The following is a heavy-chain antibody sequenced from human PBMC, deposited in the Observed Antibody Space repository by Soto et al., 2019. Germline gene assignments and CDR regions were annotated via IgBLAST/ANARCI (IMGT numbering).Heavy chain of an antibody. V-gene: IGHV1-46*01. CDR1: GYSFTSHY. Sequence: QVQLVQSGAEVKKPGASVQVSCKASGYSFTSHYIQWVRQAPGQGLEWMGIINPGAGSTSYAEKFLDRVDMTTDTSTSTVYMELSSLRSEDTAVYYCARVGPKHLWFGELLHWGQGTLVTVSS. CDR2: INPGAGST. D-gene: IGHD3-10*01. CDR3: ARVGPKHLWFGELLH. J-gene: IGHJ4*02.